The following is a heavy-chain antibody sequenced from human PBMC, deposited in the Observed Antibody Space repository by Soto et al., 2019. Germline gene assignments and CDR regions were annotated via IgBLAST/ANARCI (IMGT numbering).Heavy chain of an antibody. CDR2: IYYSGST. D-gene: IGHD6-6*01. Sequence: QVQLQESGPGLVKPSQTLSLTCTVSGGSISSGGYYWSWIRQHPGKGLEWIGYIYYSGSTYYNPPLKSRVTISVDTSKNQFSLKLSSVTAADTAVYYCARDPPSSSSDAFDIWGQGTMVTVSS. CDR3: ARDPPSSSSDAFDI. J-gene: IGHJ3*02. V-gene: IGHV4-31*03. CDR1: GGSISSGGYY.